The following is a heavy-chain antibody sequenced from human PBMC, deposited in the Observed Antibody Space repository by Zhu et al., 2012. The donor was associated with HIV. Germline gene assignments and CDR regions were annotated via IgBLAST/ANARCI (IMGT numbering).Heavy chain of an antibody. J-gene: IGHJ4*02. D-gene: IGHD1-7*01. CDR1: GGSISSSSYY. CDR3: ARGNYGYYFDY. V-gene: IGHV4-39*07. CDR2: IYYSGST. Sequence: QVQLQESGPGLVKPSETLSLTCTVSGGSISSSSYYWGWIRQPPGKGLEWIGGIYYSGSTYYNPSLKSRVTISVDTSKNQFSLKLSSMTAADTAVYYCARGNYGYYFDYWGQGTLVTVSS.